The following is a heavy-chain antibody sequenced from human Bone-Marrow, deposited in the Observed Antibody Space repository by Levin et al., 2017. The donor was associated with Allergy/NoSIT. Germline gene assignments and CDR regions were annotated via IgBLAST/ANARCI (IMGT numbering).Heavy chain of an antibody. Sequence: GGSLRLSCAASGFTFSSYGMHWVRQAPGKGLEWVAVISYDGSNKYYADSVKGRFTISRDNSKNTLYLQMNSLRAEDTAVYYCAKSVGTYSTKPNWFDPWGQGTLVTVSS. D-gene: IGHD1-1*01. CDR1: GFTFSSYG. V-gene: IGHV3-30*18. CDR2: ISYDGSNK. CDR3: AKSVGTYSTKPNWFDP. J-gene: IGHJ5*02.